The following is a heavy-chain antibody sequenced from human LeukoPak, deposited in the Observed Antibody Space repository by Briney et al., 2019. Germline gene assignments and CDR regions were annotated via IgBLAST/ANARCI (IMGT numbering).Heavy chain of an antibody. V-gene: IGHV3-30-3*01. D-gene: IGHD6-13*01. Sequence: GGSLRLSCAASGITFINHAMDWVRQAPGKGLEWVAVISYDGSDTYYADSVKGRFTISRDNSKSTLYLQMNSLRVDDTAVYYCARNPGVGSSWYRLHYWGQGTLVTVSS. CDR3: ARNPGVGSSWYRLHY. J-gene: IGHJ4*02. CDR1: GITFINHA. CDR2: ISYDGSDT.